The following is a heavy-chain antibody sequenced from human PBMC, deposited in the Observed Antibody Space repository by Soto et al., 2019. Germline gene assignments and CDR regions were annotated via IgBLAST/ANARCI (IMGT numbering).Heavy chain of an antibody. Sequence: PSETLSLTCTVSGGSISSSNYYWGWVRQPPGKGLEWIGSTYYGGSTHYNPSLKSRVTISVDTSKDQFSLKLSSVTAADTAVYYCARAHCSSTSCYGSYYYYYMDVWGKGTTVTVSS. CDR2: TYYGGST. D-gene: IGHD2-2*01. V-gene: IGHV4-39*07. CDR3: ARAHCSSTSCYGSYYYYYMDV. CDR1: GGSISSSNYY. J-gene: IGHJ6*03.